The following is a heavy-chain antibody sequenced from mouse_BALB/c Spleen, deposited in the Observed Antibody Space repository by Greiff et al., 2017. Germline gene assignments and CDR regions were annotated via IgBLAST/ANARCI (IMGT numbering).Heavy chain of an antibody. CDR1: GFSLTSYG. J-gene: IGHJ1*01. CDR2: IWSGGST. CDR3: ARKGGYDDYWYFDV. Sequence: VKLMESGPGLVQPSQSLSITCTVSGFSLTSYGVHWVRQSPGKGLEWLGVIWSGGSTDYNAAFISRLSISKDNSKSQVFFKMNSLQANDTAIYYCARKGGYDDYWYFDVWGAGTTVTVSS. V-gene: IGHV2-2*02. D-gene: IGHD2-2*01.